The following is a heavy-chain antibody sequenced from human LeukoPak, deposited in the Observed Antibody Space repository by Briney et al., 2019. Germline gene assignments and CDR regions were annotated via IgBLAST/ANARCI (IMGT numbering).Heavy chain of an antibody. V-gene: IGHV1-8*01. CDR2: MNPNSGNT. D-gene: IGHD3-3*01. CDR3: ARGPRVFGVVISSYWYFDF. J-gene: IGHJ2*01. Sequence: GASVKVSCKASGYTFTSYDINWVRQATGQGLEWMGWMNPNSGNTGYAQKFQGRISITRNTSTNTAYMELGGLRSEDTAVYYCARGPRVFGVVISSYWYFDFWGRGTLVTVSS. CDR1: GYTFTSYD.